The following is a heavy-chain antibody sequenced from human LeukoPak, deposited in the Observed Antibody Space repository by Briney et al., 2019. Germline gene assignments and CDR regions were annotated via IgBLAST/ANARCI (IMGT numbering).Heavy chain of an antibody. Sequence: GGSLRLSCVVSGFTFKDYDIHWVRQTTGKGLEWVSAIGSGGYTYYADSVRGRFTISREDAETSLSLQMNNLRAEDTAVYYCVSFYETYWGRGTLVTVSS. J-gene: IGHJ4*02. CDR1: GFTFKDYD. D-gene: IGHD2/OR15-2a*01. CDR3: VSFYETY. V-gene: IGHV3-13*01. CDR2: IGSGGYT.